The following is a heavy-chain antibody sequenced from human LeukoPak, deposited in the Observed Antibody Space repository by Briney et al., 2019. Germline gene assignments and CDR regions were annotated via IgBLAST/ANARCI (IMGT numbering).Heavy chain of an antibody. CDR2: IKQDGSEK. CDR3: ASVREWELQNAPCDS. V-gene: IGHV3-7*01. D-gene: IGHD1-26*01. CDR1: GFTFSSYW. J-gene: IGHJ5*01. Sequence: PGGSLRLSCAASGFTFSSYWMSWVRQAPGKGLEWVANIKQDGSEKYYVDSVKGRFTISRDNAKNSLYLQMNSLRAEDTAVYYCASVREWELQNAPCDSWGQGTLVTVSS.